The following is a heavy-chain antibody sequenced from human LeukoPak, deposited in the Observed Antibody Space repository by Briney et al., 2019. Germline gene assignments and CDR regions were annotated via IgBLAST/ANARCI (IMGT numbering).Heavy chain of an antibody. J-gene: IGHJ4*02. V-gene: IGHV4-39*01. D-gene: IGHD6-19*01. CDR2: IYYSGST. Sequence: PSETLSLTCTVSGGSISSSRYYWGWIRQPPGKGLEWIGSIYYSGSTYNNPSLRSRVTVSVDTSKNQFSLKLSSVTAAATAVYYCARHEPYSSGGYWGQGTLVTVSS. CDR3: ARHEPYSSGGY. CDR1: GGSISSSRYY.